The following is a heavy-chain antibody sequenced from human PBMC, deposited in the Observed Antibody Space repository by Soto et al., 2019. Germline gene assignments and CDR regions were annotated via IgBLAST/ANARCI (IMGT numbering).Heavy chain of an antibody. CDR1: GGSISSSSYY. V-gene: IGHV4-39*01. Sequence: PSETPSLTCTVSGGSISSSSYYWGWIRQPPGKGLEWIGSIYYSGSTYYNPSLKSRVTISVDTSKNQFSLKLSSVTAADTAVYYCARQGDNWFDPWGQGTLVTVSS. CDR3: ARQGDNWFDP. J-gene: IGHJ5*02. CDR2: IYYSGST. D-gene: IGHD3-16*01.